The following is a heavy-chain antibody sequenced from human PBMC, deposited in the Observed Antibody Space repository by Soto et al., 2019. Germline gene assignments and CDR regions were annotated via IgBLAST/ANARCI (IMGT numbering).Heavy chain of an antibody. Sequence: SETLSLTCTVSGGSVSSPSYYWSWVRQPPGKGLEWVGYIYYSGSTYYNPSLKSRVTISLDTSKNQFSLKLTSVTAADTAVYYCARVGSGYVNWFDPWGQGTRVTVSS. CDR3: ARVGSGYVNWFDP. V-gene: IGHV4-61*01. J-gene: IGHJ5*02. D-gene: IGHD3-22*01. CDR2: IYYSGST. CDR1: GGSVSSPSYY.